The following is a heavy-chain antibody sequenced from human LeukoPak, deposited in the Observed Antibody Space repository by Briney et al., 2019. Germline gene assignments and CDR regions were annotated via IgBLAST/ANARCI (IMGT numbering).Heavy chain of an antibody. CDR2: ISWNSGSI. CDR3: AKDRPSKYYYGSGSGMDV. CDR1: GFTFDDYA. D-gene: IGHD3-10*01. J-gene: IGHJ6*02. V-gene: IGHV3-9*01. Sequence: GRSLRLSCAASGFTFDDYAMHWVRQAPGKGLEWVSGISWNSGSIGYADSVKGRFTIPRDKAKNSLYLQMNRLRAEDTALYYCAKDRPSKYYYGSGSGMDVWGQGTTVTVSS.